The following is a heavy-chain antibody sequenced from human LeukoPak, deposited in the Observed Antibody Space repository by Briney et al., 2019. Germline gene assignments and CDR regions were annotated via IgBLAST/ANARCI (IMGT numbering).Heavy chain of an antibody. CDR3: ARAYSSYPLRNDY. CDR2: ISAYNGNT. D-gene: IGHD6-19*01. V-gene: IGHV1-18*01. CDR1: GYTFTSYG. Sequence: GASVKVSCKASGYTFTSYGISWVRQAPGQGLEWMGWISAYNGNTNYAQKLQGRVTMTRDTSISTAYMELSRLRSDDTAVYYCARAYSSYPLRNDYWGQGTLVTVSS. J-gene: IGHJ4*02.